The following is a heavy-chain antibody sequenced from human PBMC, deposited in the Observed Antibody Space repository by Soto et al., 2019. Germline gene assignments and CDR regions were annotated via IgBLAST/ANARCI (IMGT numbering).Heavy chain of an antibody. CDR3: ARSPSMVRGVIMDY. D-gene: IGHD3-10*01. Sequence: PSETLSLTCAVSGGSISSGYWWSWVRQPPGKGLEWIGEIYHSGSTNYNPSLKSQLTISVDTSKNQFSLKLSSVTAADAAVYYCARSPSMVRGVIMDYWGQGTLVTVSS. CDR1: GGSISSGYW. CDR2: IYHSGST. V-gene: IGHV4-4*02. J-gene: IGHJ4*02.